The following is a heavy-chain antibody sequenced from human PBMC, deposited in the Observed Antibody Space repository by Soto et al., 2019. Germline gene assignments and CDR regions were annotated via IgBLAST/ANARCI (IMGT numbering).Heavy chain of an antibody. CDR2: IIPIFGTA. CDR1: GGTFSSYA. CDR3: AIKKSPNYYYYGMDV. Sequence: SLKVSCKASGGTFSSYAISWVRQAPGQGLEWMGGIIPIFGTANYAQKFQGRVTITADESTSTAYMELSSLRSEDTAVYYCAIKKSPNYYYYGMDVWGQGTTVTVSS. J-gene: IGHJ6*02. V-gene: IGHV1-69*13.